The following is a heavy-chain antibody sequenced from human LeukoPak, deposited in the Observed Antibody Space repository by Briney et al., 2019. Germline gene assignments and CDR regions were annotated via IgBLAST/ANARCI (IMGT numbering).Heavy chain of an antibody. Sequence: GGSLRLSCAASGFTFSSYSMNWVRQAPGKGLEWVSSISSSSSYIYYADSVKGRFTISRDNSKNTLYLQMNSLRAEDTAVYYCARGDIAAAGTLDYYYYYMDVWGKGTTVTVSS. CDR3: ARGDIAAAGTLDYYYYYMDV. CDR2: ISSSSSYI. V-gene: IGHV3-21*01. J-gene: IGHJ6*03. CDR1: GFTFSSYS. D-gene: IGHD6-13*01.